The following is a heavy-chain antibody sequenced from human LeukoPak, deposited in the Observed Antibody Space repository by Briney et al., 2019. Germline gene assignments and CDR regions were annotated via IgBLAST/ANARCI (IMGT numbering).Heavy chain of an antibody. D-gene: IGHD3-16*02. CDR3: ARVRREYYDYVWGSYRGYYFDY. Sequence: SETLSLTCTVSGGSIRSSYYYWGWIRQPPGKGLEWIGSIYDSGSTYYNPSLKSRATILVDTSKNQFSLKLSSVTAADTAVYYCARVRREYYDYVWGSYRGYYFDYWGQGTLVTVSS. J-gene: IGHJ4*02. V-gene: IGHV4-39*07. CDR2: IYDSGST. CDR1: GGSIRSSYYY.